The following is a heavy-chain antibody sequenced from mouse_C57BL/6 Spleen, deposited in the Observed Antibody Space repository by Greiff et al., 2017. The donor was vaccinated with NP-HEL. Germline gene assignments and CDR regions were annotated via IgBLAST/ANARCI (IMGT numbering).Heavy chain of an antibody. D-gene: IGHD2-2*01. V-gene: IGHV1-55*01. CDR2: IYPGSGST. Sequence: QVQLQQPGAELVKPGASVKMSCKASGYTFTSYWITWVKQRPGQGLEWIGDIYPGSGSTNYNEKFKSKATLTVDTSSSTAYMQLSSLTSEDSAVYYCARDDGYDGGWFAYWGQGTLVTVSA. CDR1: GYTFTSYW. J-gene: IGHJ3*01. CDR3: ARDDGYDGGWFAY.